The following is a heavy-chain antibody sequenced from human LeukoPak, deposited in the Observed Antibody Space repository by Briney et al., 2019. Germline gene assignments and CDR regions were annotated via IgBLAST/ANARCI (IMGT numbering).Heavy chain of an antibody. J-gene: IGHJ3*01. CDR1: GVSFNKYA. CDR3: ARDPNGDYVGAFDF. D-gene: IGHD4-17*01. CDR2: IRASGVST. Sequence: GGSLRLSCTASGVSFNKYAMMWVRQTPGKGLEWVSAIRASGVSTFSADSVQGRFTISRDNSKNTLYLQMNSLRAEDAAIYYCARDPNGDYVGAFDFWGHGTVVTVSS. V-gene: IGHV3-23*01.